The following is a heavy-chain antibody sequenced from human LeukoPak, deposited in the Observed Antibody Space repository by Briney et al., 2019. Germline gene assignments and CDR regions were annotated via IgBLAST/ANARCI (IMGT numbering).Heavy chain of an antibody. CDR1: GFTFSSYG. CDR2: ISYDGSNK. D-gene: IGHD2-8*02. J-gene: IGHJ4*02. V-gene: IGHV3-30*03. Sequence: GGSLRLSCAASGFTFSSYGMHWVRQAPGKGLEWVAVISYDGSNKYYADSVKGRFTISRDNTEDTLSLQMNSLRVEDTAVYYCARVLCTGGSCFQDFWGQGTLVTVSS. CDR3: ARVLCTGGSCFQDF.